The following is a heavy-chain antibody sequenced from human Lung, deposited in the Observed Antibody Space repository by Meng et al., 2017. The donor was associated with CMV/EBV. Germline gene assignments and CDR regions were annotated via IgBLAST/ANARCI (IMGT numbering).Heavy chain of an antibody. CDR1: GYTFTTYS. J-gene: IGHJ4*02. Sequence: SEKVSCKASGYTFTTYSITWVRQAPGQGLEWMGWISPYNGNTEYEQKFQGRVTMTTDTSTSTAYMEVRSLTSDDTAMYYCARGSWNYDFWGRGTLVTVSS. CDR2: ISPYNGNT. CDR3: ARGSWNYDF. D-gene: IGHD1-7*01. V-gene: IGHV1-18*01.